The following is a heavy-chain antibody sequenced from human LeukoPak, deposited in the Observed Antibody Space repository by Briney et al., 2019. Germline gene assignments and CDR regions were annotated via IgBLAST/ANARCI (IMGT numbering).Heavy chain of an antibody. CDR1: GFTVSSNY. V-gene: IGHV3-66*01. D-gene: IGHD3-22*01. CDR2: IYSGGST. CDR3: AREAAPHYYDSSGYYYC. J-gene: IGHJ4*02. Sequence: PGGSLRLSCAASGFTVSSNYMSWVRQAPGKGLEWVSVIYSGGSTYYADSVKGRFTISRDNSKNTLYLQMNSLRAEDTAVYYCAREAAPHYYDSSGYYYCWGQGTLVTVSS.